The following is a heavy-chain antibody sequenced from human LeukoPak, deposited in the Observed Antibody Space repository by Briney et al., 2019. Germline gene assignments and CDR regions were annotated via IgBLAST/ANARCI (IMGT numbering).Heavy chain of an antibody. CDR1: GFTVSSNY. J-gene: IGHJ4*02. D-gene: IGHD2-21*02. V-gene: IGHV4-34*01. Sequence: GSLRLSCAASGFTVSSNYMSWVRQAPGKGLEWIGEINHSGSTNYNPSLKSRVTMSVDTSKIQVSLKMSYVTAADTGVYYCARGYCRDDICQVFPYWGQGTLVTVSS. CDR3: ARGYCRDDICQVFPY. CDR2: INHSGST.